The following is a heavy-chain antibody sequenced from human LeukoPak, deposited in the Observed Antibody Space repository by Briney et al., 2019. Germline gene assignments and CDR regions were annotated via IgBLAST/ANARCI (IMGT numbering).Heavy chain of an antibody. D-gene: IGHD2-2*01. CDR3: ARLIYCSSSCYFDC. CDR1: GGSISSTSYY. V-gene: IGHV4-39*02. J-gene: IGHJ4*02. Sequence: SETLSLTCTASGGSISSTSYYWAWIRQTPEKGLEWIGSAYYTGTTYYRSSLEGRAIISADTSNNHFSLKLRSVTAADTAVYYCARLIYCSSSCYFDCWGQGSLVTVSS. CDR2: AYYTGTT.